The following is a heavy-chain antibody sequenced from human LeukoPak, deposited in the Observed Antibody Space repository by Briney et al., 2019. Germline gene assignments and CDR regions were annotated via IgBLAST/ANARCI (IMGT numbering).Heavy chain of an antibody. D-gene: IGHD3-10*01. V-gene: IGHV3-33*01. CDR3: ARDRDYYGTFYYFDY. Sequence: PGGSLRLSCAASGFTFSSYGMHWVRQAPGKGLEWVAVIWYDGSNKYYADSVKGRFTISRDNSKNTLYLQMNSLRAGDTAVYYCARDRDYYGTFYYFDYWGQGTLVTVSS. CDR2: IWYDGSNK. CDR1: GFTFSSYG. J-gene: IGHJ4*02.